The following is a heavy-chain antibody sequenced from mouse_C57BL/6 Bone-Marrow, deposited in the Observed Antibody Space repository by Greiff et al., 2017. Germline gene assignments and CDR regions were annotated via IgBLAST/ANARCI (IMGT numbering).Heavy chain of an antibody. CDR3: VRGYGSSADWYFDV. J-gene: IGHJ1*03. Sequence: DVKLVESGGGLVQPKGSLKLSCAASGFTFNTYAMHWVRQAPGKGLEWVARIRSKSSNYATYYADSVKVRFTISRDDSQRMLYLQMNNLKTEDTAMYYCVRGYGSSADWYFDVWGTGTTVTVSS. CDR2: IRSKSSNYAT. CDR1: GFTFNTYA. D-gene: IGHD1-1*01. V-gene: IGHV10-3*01.